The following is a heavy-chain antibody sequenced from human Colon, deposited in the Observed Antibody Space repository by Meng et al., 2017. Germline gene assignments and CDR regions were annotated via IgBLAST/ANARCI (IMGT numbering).Heavy chain of an antibody. V-gene: IGHV4-4*02. CDR2: FFHTGRT. CDR1: GGSISSNW. D-gene: IGHD3/OR15-3a*01. J-gene: IGHJ4*02. Sequence: QLLESGPGLVKPSGTLSSTCAVSGGSISSNWWSWVRQPPGKGLEWIGEFFHTGRTNYDPSLKSRVTISVDKSNNQFSLKLTSVTAADTAVYYCARHISILGQRGFDYWGQGALVTVSS. CDR3: ARHISILGQRGFDY.